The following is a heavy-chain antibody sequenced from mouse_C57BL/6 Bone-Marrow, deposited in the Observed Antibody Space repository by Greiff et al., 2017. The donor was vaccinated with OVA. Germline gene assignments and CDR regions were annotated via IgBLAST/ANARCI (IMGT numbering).Heavy chain of an antibody. CDR1: GYAFSSYW. CDR3: ARDGGYGNYPHWYALGC. CDR2: IYPGDGDT. Sequence: QVHVKQSGAELVKPGASVKISCKASGYAFSSYWMNWVKQRPGKGLEWIGQIYPGDGDTNYNGKFKGKATLTADKSSSTAYMQLRRLTTEDSAVYCGARDGGYGNYPHWYALGCWGQGTSVTVAA. J-gene: IGHJ4*01. V-gene: IGHV1-80*01. D-gene: IGHD2-1*01.